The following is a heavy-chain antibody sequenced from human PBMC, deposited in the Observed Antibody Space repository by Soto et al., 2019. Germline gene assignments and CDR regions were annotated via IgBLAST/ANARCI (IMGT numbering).Heavy chain of an antibody. J-gene: IGHJ3*02. CDR3: ARVRDSSGYDAFDI. Sequence: GVLSLSCTASGFGNGNYDMHWVRQATGKGLEWVSAIGSAGDTFYPDSVKGRFTISRENAKNSLYLQMNSLRAEDTAVYYCARVRDSSGYDAFDIWGQGTVVTVSS. V-gene: IGHV3-13*01. CDR1: GFGNGNYD. CDR2: IGSAGDT. D-gene: IGHD3-22*01.